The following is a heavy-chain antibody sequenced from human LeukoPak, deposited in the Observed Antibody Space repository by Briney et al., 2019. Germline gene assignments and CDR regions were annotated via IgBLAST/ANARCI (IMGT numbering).Heavy chain of an antibody. Sequence: SETLSLTCAVYGGSFSGYHWSWIRQPPGKGLEWIGEINHSGSTNYNPSLKSRVTISVDTSKNQFSLKLSSVTAADTAVYYCARGLGYYGSGSYLKHWGQGTLVTVSS. CDR2: INHSGST. CDR3: ARGLGYYGSGSYLKH. V-gene: IGHV4-34*01. D-gene: IGHD3-10*01. CDR1: GGSFSGYH. J-gene: IGHJ4*02.